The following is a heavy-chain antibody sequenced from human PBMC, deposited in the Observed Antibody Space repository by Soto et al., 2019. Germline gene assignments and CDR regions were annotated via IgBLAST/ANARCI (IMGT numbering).Heavy chain of an antibody. Sequence: QVQLVQSGAEVKKPGASVKVSCKVSGYTLTELSMHWVRQAPGKGLEWMGGFDPEDGETIYAQKFQGRVTMTEDTSTDTAYMELSSLRSEDTAVYYCATDHWLLFEQWLVLYYWGQGTLVTVSS. J-gene: IGHJ4*02. CDR2: FDPEDGET. V-gene: IGHV1-24*01. D-gene: IGHD6-19*01. CDR1: GYTLTELS. CDR3: ATDHWLLFEQWLVLYY.